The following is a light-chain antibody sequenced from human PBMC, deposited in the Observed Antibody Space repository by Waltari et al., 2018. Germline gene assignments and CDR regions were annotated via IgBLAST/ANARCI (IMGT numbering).Light chain of an antibody. CDR2: YDR. J-gene: IGLJ1*01. CDR3: HVWHPHVDPGV. Sequence: SYVVTQPPSVSVAPGETATITCGGDNIGTYSVHWYQQKAGQAPVLVIFYDRDRPSGIPDRFSGSNSGNTATLTISRVEAGDEARYYCHVWHPHVDPGVFGTVTEVTVL. V-gene: IGLV3-21*04. CDR1: NIGTYS.